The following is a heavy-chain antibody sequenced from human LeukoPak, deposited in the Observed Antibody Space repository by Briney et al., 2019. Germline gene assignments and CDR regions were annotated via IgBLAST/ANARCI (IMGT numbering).Heavy chain of an antibody. Sequence: GGSLRLSCAASGFTVSLYYMTWVRQAPGKGLEWVSVIYSGGPTYYADSVKGRFTISRDNSKNTVYLQMNSLRGEDTAVYFCARGWVVAAGGFDMWGQGTMVTVSS. CDR3: ARGWVVAAGGFDM. D-gene: IGHD2-15*01. CDR2: IYSGGPT. V-gene: IGHV3-53*01. CDR1: GFTVSLYY. J-gene: IGHJ3*02.